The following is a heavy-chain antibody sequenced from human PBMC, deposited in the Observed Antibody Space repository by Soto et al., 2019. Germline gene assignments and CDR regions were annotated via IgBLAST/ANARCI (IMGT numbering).Heavy chain of an antibody. V-gene: IGHV4-59*08. CDR3: ATYFAGGGGRGY. Sequence: PSETLSLTCTVSGGSIRSDHWSWIRQPPGKGLERIGYTDYSGGPKYSPSFKSRVTISMDTSKNQLSLRMDSVNAADTAVYFCATYFAGGGGRGYWGQGTQVTVS. CDR1: GGSIRSDH. CDR2: TDYSGGP. J-gene: IGHJ4*02. D-gene: IGHD3-16*01.